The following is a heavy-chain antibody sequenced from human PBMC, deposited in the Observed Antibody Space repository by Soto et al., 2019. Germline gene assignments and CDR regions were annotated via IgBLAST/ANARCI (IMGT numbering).Heavy chain of an antibody. D-gene: IGHD5-18*01. CDR3: ACVKYSPPYCHYYGMDV. CDR2: ISAYNGNT. CDR1: GYTFTSYG. J-gene: IGHJ6*02. V-gene: IGHV1-18*01. Sequence: QVQLVQSGAEVKKPGASVKVSCKASGYTFTSYGISWVRQAPGQGLEWMGWISAYNGNTNYAQKLQGRVTMTTDTSTSTAYRERRSLRADDTAVYYCACVKYSPPYCHYYGMDVWGQGTTVTVSS.